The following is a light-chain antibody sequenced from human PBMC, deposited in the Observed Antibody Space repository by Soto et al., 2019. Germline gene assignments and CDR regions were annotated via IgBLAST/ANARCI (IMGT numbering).Light chain of an antibody. CDR3: QQSNNYPWT. V-gene: IGKV1-5*03. J-gene: IGKJ1*01. CDR1: QYIHNY. Sequence: DIQMTQSPSTLSASVGDRVTITCRASQYIHNYLAWYQQNPGEAPKLLFYEAANLESGVPSRFSGSGTGTEFTLTISSLQPDDFATYYCQQSNNYPWTFGQGTRVEI. CDR2: EAA.